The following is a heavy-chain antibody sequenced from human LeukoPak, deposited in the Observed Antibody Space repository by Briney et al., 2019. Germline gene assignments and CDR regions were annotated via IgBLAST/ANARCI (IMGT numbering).Heavy chain of an antibody. J-gene: IGHJ4*02. Sequence: SETLSLTCTVSGVSISSRSYYWGWIRQPPGKGLEWIGSIYSTGGTYHNPSLKSRVSISVDTSKNQFSLKLTSVTAADTAVYYCARDEWLLEGYFDDWGQGTLVTVSS. CDR2: IYSTGGT. D-gene: IGHD3-3*01. CDR3: ARDEWLLEGYFDD. CDR1: GVSISSRSYY. V-gene: IGHV4-39*07.